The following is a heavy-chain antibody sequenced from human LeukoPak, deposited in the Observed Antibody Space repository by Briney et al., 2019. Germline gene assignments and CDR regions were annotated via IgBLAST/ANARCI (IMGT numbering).Heavy chain of an antibody. V-gene: IGHV3-30*02. CDR2: IRYDESNK. CDR3: YGGYSYGTGAY. Sequence: GGSLRLSCAASGFTFSKYWMHWVRQAPGKGLEWVAFIRYDESNKYYADSVKGRFTISRDNSKNTLYLQMNSLRADDTAVYYCYGGYSYGTGAYWGQGTLVTVSS. CDR1: GFTFSKYW. D-gene: IGHD5-18*01. J-gene: IGHJ4*02.